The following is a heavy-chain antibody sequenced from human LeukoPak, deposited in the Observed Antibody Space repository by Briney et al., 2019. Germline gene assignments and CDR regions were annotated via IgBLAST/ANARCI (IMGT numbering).Heavy chain of an antibody. J-gene: IGHJ6*02. Sequence: SETLSLSCAVYGGSFSGYYWSWIRQPPGKGLEWIGEINHSGSTNYNPSLKSRVTISVDTSKNQFSLKLSSVTAADTAVYYCARQFYFDNNFSGMDVWGQGTTVTVSS. CDR1: GGSFSGYY. V-gene: IGHV4-34*01. D-gene: IGHD3-22*01. CDR2: INHSGST. CDR3: ARQFYFDNNFSGMDV.